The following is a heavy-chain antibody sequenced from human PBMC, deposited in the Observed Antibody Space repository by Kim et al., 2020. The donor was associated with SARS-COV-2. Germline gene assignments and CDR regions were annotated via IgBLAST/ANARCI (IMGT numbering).Heavy chain of an antibody. CDR2: ISGDGGST. J-gene: IGHJ6*02. Sequence: GGSLRLSCAASGFTFDDYAMHWVRQAPGKGLEWVSLISGDGGSTYYADSVKGRFTISRDNSKNSLYLQMNSLRTEDTALYYCAKTYYYDSSGRSPGYGMDVWGQGTTVTVSS. CDR3: AKTYYYDSSGRSPGYGMDV. D-gene: IGHD3-22*01. CDR1: GFTFDDYA. V-gene: IGHV3-43*02.